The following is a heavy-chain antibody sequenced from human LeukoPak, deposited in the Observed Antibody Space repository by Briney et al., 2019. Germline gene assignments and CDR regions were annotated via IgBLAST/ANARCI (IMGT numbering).Heavy chain of an antibody. CDR2: IRDKNDGGTT. CDR1: GFTFSNAW. J-gene: IGHJ4*02. CDR3: TTDGGSYIDY. V-gene: IGHV3-15*01. D-gene: IGHD1-26*01. Sequence: GGSLRLSCEASGFTFSNAWMTWVRQGPGKGLEWVGRIRDKNDGGTTDYAAPVNGRFTIPRDDSKNTLYLQMNSLKTEDTGVYYCTTDGGSYIDYWGQGTLVTVSS.